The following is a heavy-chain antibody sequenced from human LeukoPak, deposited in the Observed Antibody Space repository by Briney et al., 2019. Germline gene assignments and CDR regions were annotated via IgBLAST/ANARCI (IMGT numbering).Heavy chain of an antibody. CDR2: IYYSGST. D-gene: IGHD3-22*01. Sequence: SETLSLTCAVSGGSISSYYWSWIRQPPGKGLEWIGYIYYSGSTNYNPSLKSQVTISVDTSKNQFSLKLSSVTAADTAVYYCARHGSGYYYFDYWGQGTLVTVSS. CDR1: GGSISSYY. V-gene: IGHV4-59*08. CDR3: ARHGSGYYYFDY. J-gene: IGHJ4*02.